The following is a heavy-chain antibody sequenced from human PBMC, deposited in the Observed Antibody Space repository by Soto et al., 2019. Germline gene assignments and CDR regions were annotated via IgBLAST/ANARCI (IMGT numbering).Heavy chain of an antibody. CDR1: GYTFTSYS. D-gene: IGHD4-17*01. CDR3: AADGVSYGGNRAEYFEH. CDR2: INVYNGNT. V-gene: IGHV1-18*01. Sequence: ASVKVSCKTSGYTFTSYSISWVRQAPGQGLEWMGWINVYNGNTKYAQNLQGRVTMTTDTSTSTAYMELRSLRSEDTAVYYCAADGVSYGGNRAEYFEHWGQGTLVTVSS. J-gene: IGHJ1*01.